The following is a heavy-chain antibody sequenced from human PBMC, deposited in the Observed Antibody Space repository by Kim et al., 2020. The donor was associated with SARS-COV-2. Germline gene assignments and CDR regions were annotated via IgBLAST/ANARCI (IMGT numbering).Heavy chain of an antibody. D-gene: IGHD2-15*01. V-gene: IGHV3-64D*06. CDR3: VNVPATRLACWDAYDN. J-gene: IGHJ3*02. Sequence: VKGRLTISREDSKNTLYLKMSSLKPEDTAVYYCVNVPATRLACWDAYDNWGHGTMVTVSS.